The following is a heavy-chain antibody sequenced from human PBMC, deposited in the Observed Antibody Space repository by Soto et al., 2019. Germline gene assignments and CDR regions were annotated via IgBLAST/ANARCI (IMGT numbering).Heavy chain of an antibody. J-gene: IGHJ5*02. CDR1: GFTFSSYA. Sequence: GGSLRLSCAASGFTFSSYAMSWVRQAPGKGLEWVSSISGSGGSTYYADSVKGRFTISGDNSKNTLYLQMNSLRAEDTAVYYCARDGVEYYDFWSGYPNWFDPWGQGTLVPVSS. D-gene: IGHD3-3*01. CDR3: ARDGVEYYDFWSGYPNWFDP. CDR2: ISGSGGST. V-gene: IGHV3-23*01.